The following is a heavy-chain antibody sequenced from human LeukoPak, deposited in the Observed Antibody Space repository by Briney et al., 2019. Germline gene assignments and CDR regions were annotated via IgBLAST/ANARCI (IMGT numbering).Heavy chain of an antibody. D-gene: IGHD1-26*01. CDR2: ISTSSSYI. J-gene: IGHJ3*02. CDR1: GFTFSHYN. CDR3: ARCLGSGSYLFDAFDI. V-gene: IGHV3-21*01. Sequence: GGSLRLSCAASGFTFSHYNMNWVRQAPGKGREWVSSISTSSSYIYYADSVKGRFTVSRDNAKNSLYLQMNSLRAEDTAVYYCARCLGSGSYLFDAFDIWGPGTMVTVSS.